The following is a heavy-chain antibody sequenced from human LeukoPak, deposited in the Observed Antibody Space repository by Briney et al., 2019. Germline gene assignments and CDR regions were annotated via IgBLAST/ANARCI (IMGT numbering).Heavy chain of an antibody. D-gene: IGHD6-19*01. J-gene: IGHJ4*02. CDR3: ARVEIAVAGTYRGYFDY. CDR2: INPNSGGT. CDR1: GYTFTGYY. V-gene: IGHV1-2*02. Sequence: ASVKVSCKASGYTFTGYYIHYMRQAPGQGLEWMGWINPNSGGTNYAQKFQGRVTMTSDTSISTAYMELSRLRSDDTAVYYCARVEIAVAGTYRGYFDYWGQGTLVTVSS.